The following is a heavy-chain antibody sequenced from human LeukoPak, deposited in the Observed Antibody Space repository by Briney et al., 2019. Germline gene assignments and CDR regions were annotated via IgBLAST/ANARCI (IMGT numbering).Heavy chain of an antibody. CDR1: GGSISSYY. Sequence: SETLSLTCTVSGGSISSYYWSWIRQPAGKGLEWIGRIYTSGSTNYNPSLKSRVTMSVDTSKNQFSLKLSSVTAADTAVYYCARDPNYYDSSGHFDYWGQGTLVTVSS. D-gene: IGHD3-22*01. CDR2: IYTSGST. J-gene: IGHJ4*02. CDR3: ARDPNYYDSSGHFDY. V-gene: IGHV4-4*07.